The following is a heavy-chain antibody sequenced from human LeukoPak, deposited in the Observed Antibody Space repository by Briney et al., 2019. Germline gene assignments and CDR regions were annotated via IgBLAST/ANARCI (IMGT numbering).Heavy chain of an antibody. CDR2: INHSGST. D-gene: IGHD2-8*01. Sequence: SETLSLTCAVYGGSFSAYSWSWIRQPPGEGLEWIGEINHSGSTKYNPSLKSRVTISPDTSKNQFSLKLSSVTAADTAVYYCARVKGIVLMVYARPYYYYYMDVWGKGTTVTVSS. J-gene: IGHJ6*03. CDR3: ARVKGIVLMVYARPYYYYYMDV. V-gene: IGHV4-34*01. CDR1: GGSFSAYS.